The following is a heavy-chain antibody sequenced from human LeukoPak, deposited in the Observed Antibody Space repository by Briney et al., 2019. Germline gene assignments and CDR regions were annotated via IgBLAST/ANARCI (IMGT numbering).Heavy chain of an antibody. V-gene: IGHV4-39*07. Sequence: SETLSLTCTVSRGSLRSSTYYWAWIRQPPGKGLEWLGSIHYDGSTFDNPSLKSRVTMSVDTSRNRFSLKMTSVTAADTAVYYCARDNRSLLDSWGQGILVTVSS. D-gene: IGHD3-16*02. CDR1: RGSLRSSTYY. J-gene: IGHJ4*02. CDR2: IHYDGST. CDR3: ARDNRSLLDS.